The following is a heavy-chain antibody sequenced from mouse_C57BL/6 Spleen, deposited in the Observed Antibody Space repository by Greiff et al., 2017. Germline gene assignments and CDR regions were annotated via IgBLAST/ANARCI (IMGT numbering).Heavy chain of an antibody. Sequence: DVKLQESGPGLVKPSQSLSLTCSVTGYSITSGYYWNWIRQFPGNKLEWMGYISYDGSNNYNPSLKNPNSITRDTSKKQFILKLNSVTTEDTATYYGARGGYDYLYAMDYWGQGTSVTVSS. J-gene: IGHJ4*01. V-gene: IGHV3-6*01. CDR3: ARGGYDYLYAMDY. D-gene: IGHD2-4*01. CDR1: GYSITSGYY. CDR2: ISYDGSN.